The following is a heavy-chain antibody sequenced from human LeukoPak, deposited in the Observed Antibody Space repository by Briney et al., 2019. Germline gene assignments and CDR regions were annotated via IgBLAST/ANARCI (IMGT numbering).Heavy chain of an antibody. V-gene: IGHV3-7*01. Sequence: GGSLRLSCAASGFTLSSYWMSWVRQAPGKGLEWVANIKQDGSEKYYVDSVKGRFTISRDNAKNSLYLQMNSLRAEDTAVYYCARGGYSGYDYGRHNAFDIWGQGTMVTVSS. CDR1: GFTLSSYW. J-gene: IGHJ3*02. CDR2: IKQDGSEK. D-gene: IGHD5-12*01. CDR3: ARGGYSGYDYGRHNAFDI.